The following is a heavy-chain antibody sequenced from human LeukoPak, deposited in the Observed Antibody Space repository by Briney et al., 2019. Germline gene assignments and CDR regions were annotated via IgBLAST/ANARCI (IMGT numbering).Heavy chain of an antibody. CDR3: ARRGYCSISSCYEDWFHP. J-gene: IGHJ5*02. Sequence: KPSETLSLTSTLLGYLERGRSWLCGRIRQPPGKGLEWIGIIYYSGSTYYNPSLKSRLTISVDTPKNQFSLKLSSVTATDTAVYSCARRGYCSISSCYEDWFHPWGPGTLVTVSS. V-gene: IGHV4-39*01. CDR1: GYLERGRSWL. CDR2: IYYSGST. D-gene: IGHD2-2*01.